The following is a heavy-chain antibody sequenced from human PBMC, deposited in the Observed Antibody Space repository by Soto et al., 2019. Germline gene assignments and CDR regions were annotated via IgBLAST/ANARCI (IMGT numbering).Heavy chain of an antibody. J-gene: IGHJ4*02. V-gene: IGHV3-72*01. D-gene: IGHD5-18*01. Sequence: EVQLVESGGGLVQPGGSLRLSCAASGFTFSDHYMDWVRQAPGKGLEWVGGTRNKANSYTTEYAASVKGRFTISRDDSKNSLYLQMNSVKTEDTAVYYCARVEYSYGKPGDYWGQGTLVTVSS. CDR3: ARVEYSYGKPGDY. CDR2: TRNKANSYTT. CDR1: GFTFSDHY.